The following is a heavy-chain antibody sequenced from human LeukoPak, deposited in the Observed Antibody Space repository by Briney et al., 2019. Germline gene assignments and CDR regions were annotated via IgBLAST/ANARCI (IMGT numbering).Heavy chain of an antibody. Sequence: SETLSLTCTVSGGSISSSSYYWGWIRQPPGKGLGWIGSIYYSGSTYYNPSLKSRVTISVDTSKNQFSLKLSSVTAADTAVYYCARDSTVSATDYWGQGTLVTVSS. V-gene: IGHV4-39*07. D-gene: IGHD4-17*01. CDR1: GGSISSSSYY. CDR2: IYYSGST. CDR3: ARDSTVSATDY. J-gene: IGHJ4*02.